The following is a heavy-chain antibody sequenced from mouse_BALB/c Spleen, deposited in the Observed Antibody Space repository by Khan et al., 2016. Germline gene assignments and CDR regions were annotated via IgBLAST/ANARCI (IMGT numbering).Heavy chain of an antibody. D-gene: IGHD6-2*01. CDR2: IRRKTNNHAT. V-gene: IGHV6-6*01. CDR1: GFTFSDAW. Sequence: EGRLEGSGGGLVQPGGSMKLSCAASGFTFSDAWMDWVRQSPEKGLEGVAEIRRKTNNHATYYAESVKGRFTMSRDESKSSVYLQMNSLRAKDTGIYYCKSVYFDYWGQGTTLTVSS. J-gene: IGHJ2*01. CDR3: KSVYFDY.